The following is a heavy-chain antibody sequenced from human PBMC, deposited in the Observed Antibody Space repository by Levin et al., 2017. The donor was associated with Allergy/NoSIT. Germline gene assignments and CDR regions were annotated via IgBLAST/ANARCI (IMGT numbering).Heavy chain of an antibody. D-gene: IGHD6-13*01. CDR3: SKGAAASGDLFDY. J-gene: IGHJ4*02. V-gene: IGHV3-9*01. CDR2: ISWNSHKI. CDR1: GFTFDDYA. Sequence: GGSLRLSCAASGFTFDDYAMHWVRQAPGKGLEWVSSISWNSHKIDYADSVKGRFTISRDTAKTSLFLQMNSLRAEDTALYYCSKGAAASGDLFDYWGQGTLVTVSS.